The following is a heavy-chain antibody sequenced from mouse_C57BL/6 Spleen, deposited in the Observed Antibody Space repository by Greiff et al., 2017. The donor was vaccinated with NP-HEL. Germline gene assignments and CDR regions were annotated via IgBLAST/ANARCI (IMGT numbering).Heavy chain of an antibody. CDR1: GFNIKDYY. V-gene: IGHV14-1*01. D-gene: IGHD1-1*01. Sequence: DVKLVESGAELVRPGASVKLSCTASGFNIKDYYMHWVRQRPEQGLEWIGRIDPEDGDTEYAPKFQGKATMTADTSSNTAYLQLSSLTSEDTAVYYCTIRITTVVADYWGQGTTLTVSS. CDR3: TIRITTVVADY. J-gene: IGHJ2*01. CDR2: IDPEDGDT.